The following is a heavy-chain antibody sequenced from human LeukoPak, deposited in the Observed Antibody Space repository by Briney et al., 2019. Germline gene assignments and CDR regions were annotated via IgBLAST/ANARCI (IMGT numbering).Heavy chain of an antibody. CDR3: TTIHY. Sequence: GGSMRLSCAASGFPFSSWPVDWVRQAPGRGLEWITTISHDGSQTYYADSVKGRFIIPRDNSKNTLSLQMNSLRVEDTGMYYCTTIHYWGQGTLITVSS. CDR1: GFPFSSWP. CDR2: ISHDGSQT. V-gene: IGHV3-33*05. J-gene: IGHJ4*02.